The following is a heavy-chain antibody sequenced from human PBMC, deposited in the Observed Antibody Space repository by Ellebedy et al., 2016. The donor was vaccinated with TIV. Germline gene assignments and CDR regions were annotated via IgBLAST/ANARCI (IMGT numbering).Heavy chain of an antibody. CDR2: IKQDGGET. CDR1: GFTFSNAW. J-gene: IGHJ3*02. Sequence: GGSLRLSCAASGFTFSNAWMSWVRQAPGKGLEWLANIKQDGGETNYVDSVKGRFTISRDNSKHTLYLQLNSLRAEDTAVYFCAKILQQWLVLGAFDIWGQGTMVTVSS. D-gene: IGHD6-19*01. CDR3: AKILQQWLVLGAFDI. V-gene: IGHV3-7*03.